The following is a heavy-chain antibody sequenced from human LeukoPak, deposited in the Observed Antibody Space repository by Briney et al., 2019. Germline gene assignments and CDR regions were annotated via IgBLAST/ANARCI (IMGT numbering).Heavy chain of an antibody. CDR2: ISYDGSNK. CDR1: GFTFSSYA. J-gene: IGHJ4*02. CDR3: ARDPDTAMALYYFDY. Sequence: GGSLRLSCAASGFTFSSYAMHWVSQARGKGLEWVAVISYDGSNKYYADSVKGRFTISRDNSKNTLYLQMNSLRAEDTAVYYCARDPDTAMALYYFDYWGQGTLVTVSS. V-gene: IGHV3-30*04. D-gene: IGHD5-18*01.